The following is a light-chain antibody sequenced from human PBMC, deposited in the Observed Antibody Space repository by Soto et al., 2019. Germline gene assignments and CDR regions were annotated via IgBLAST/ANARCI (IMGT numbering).Light chain of an antibody. Sequence: EIVMTQSPATLSVSPGERATLSCRASQSVSSNLAWYQHKPGQGPRLLIYGASTRATGISARFSGSGSGREFTLTISSLQSEDSAVYFCQQYNDWPRTFGQGTKVEIK. CDR2: GAS. V-gene: IGKV3-15*01. J-gene: IGKJ1*01. CDR1: QSVSSN. CDR3: QQYNDWPRT.